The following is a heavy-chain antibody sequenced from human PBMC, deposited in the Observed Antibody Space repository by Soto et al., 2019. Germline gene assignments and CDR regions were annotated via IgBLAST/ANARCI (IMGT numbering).Heavy chain of an antibody. CDR3: AKDAVYNDGLWLMDH. D-gene: IGHD2-21*01. Sequence: GGSLRLSCTASGLPHSSFAMMWVRQAPGKGLECVSGIYGSGRGIEYADSVKGRFTISRDNSKNTVYLQMTDLRADDTAVYYCAKDAVYNDGLWLMDHWGQGTQVTVSS. CDR2: IYGSGRGI. V-gene: IGHV3-23*05. J-gene: IGHJ4*02. CDR1: GLPHSSFA.